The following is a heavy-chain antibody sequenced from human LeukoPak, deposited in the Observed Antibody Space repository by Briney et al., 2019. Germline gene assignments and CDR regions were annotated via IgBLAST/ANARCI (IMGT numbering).Heavy chain of an antibody. CDR2: ISWNSGSI. D-gene: IGHD6-13*01. CDR3: AKDRRPYSSSWYELVNWFDP. CDR1: GFTFDDYA. V-gene: IGHV3-9*01. Sequence: GGSLRLSCAASGFTFDDYAMHWVRQAPGKGLEWVSGISWNSGSIGYADSVKGRFTISRDNAKNSLYLQMNSLGAEDTALYYCAKDRRPYSSSWYELVNWFDPWGQGTLVTVSS. J-gene: IGHJ5*02.